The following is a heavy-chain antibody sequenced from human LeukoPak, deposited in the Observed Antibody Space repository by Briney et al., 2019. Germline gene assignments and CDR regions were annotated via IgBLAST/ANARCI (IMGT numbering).Heavy chain of an antibody. J-gene: IGHJ4*02. V-gene: IGHV1-24*01. Sequence: ASVKVSCKVSGYTLTELSMHWVRQAPGKGLEWMGGFDPEDGETIYAQKFQGRVTMTEDTSTDTAYMELSSLRSEDTALYYCATVRRYYYGSGSYHYWGQGTLVTVSS. D-gene: IGHD3-10*01. CDR2: FDPEDGET. CDR3: ATVRRYYYGSGSYHY. CDR1: GYTLTELS.